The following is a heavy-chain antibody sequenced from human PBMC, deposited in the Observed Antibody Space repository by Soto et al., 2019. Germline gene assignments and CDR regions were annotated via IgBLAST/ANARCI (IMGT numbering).Heavy chain of an antibody. J-gene: IGHJ4*02. CDR1: GFTFSNYA. D-gene: IGHD3-16*01. CDR3: ARAPDTIMLRRPHYFDF. Sequence: GGSLRLSCAASGFTFSNYAVHWVRQPPGKGLEWLAVISYDGSIKYYADSGKGRFTISRDNSKNTLYLQMNSLRADDTAVYYCARAPDTIMLRRPHYFDFWGQGALVPVSS. V-gene: IGHV3-30-3*01. CDR2: ISYDGSIK.